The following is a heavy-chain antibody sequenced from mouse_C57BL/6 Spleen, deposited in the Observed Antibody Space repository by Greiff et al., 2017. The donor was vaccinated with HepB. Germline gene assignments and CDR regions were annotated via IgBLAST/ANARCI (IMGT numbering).Heavy chain of an antibody. D-gene: IGHD1-1*01. V-gene: IGHV1-64*01. Sequence: VQLQQSGAELVKPGASVKLSCKASGYTFTSYWMHWVKQRPGQGLEWIGMIHPNSGSTNYNEKFKSKATLTVDKSSSTAYMQLSSLTSEDSAVYYCSRGGSRWFAYWGQGTLVTVSA. CDR1: GYTFTSYW. J-gene: IGHJ3*01. CDR2: IHPNSGST. CDR3: SRGGSRWFAY.